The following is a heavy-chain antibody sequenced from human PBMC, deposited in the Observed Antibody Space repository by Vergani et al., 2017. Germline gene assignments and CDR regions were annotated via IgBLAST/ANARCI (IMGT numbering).Heavy chain of an antibody. J-gene: IGHJ5*02. CDR3: ATSYCTNGVCWFDP. CDR2: INHSGST. V-gene: IGHV4-34*01. Sequence: QVQLQQWGAGLLKPSETLSLTCAVYGGSLSGYYWSWIRQPPGKGLEWIGEINHSGSTNYNPSLKSRVTISVDTSKNQFSLKLSSVTAADTAVYYCATSYCTNGVCWFDPWGQGTLVTVSS. D-gene: IGHD2-8*01. CDR1: GGSLSGYY.